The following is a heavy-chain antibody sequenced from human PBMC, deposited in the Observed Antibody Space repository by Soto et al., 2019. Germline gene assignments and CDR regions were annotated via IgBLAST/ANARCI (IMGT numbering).Heavy chain of an antibody. CDR2: IFRNGDT. Sequence: ELQLVASGGGLVQPGGSLRLSCAASGFTVSNNYVRWVRQAPGKGLEWVSLIFRNGDTRYADSVKGRFTIYRDSYSNTLYRQMNSLSVEDMVVDYCARDGPYNWAGGQGIHVTVSS. CDR3: ARDGPYNWA. D-gene: IGHD1-1*01. CDR1: GFTVSNNY. J-gene: IGHJ4*02. V-gene: IGHV3-66*01.